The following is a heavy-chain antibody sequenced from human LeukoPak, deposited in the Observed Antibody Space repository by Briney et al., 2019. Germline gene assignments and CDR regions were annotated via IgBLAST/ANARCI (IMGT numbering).Heavy chain of an antibody. V-gene: IGHV4-39*01. D-gene: IGHD1-26*01. Sequence: SETLSLTCTVSRGSVSSSSHYWGWIRQPPGKGLEWIGSIYYNEYTYYNPSLKSRVTISVDTSKNQFSLKLSSVTAADTAVYYCARHEYGGSYYGLSWFDPWGPGTLVTVSS. J-gene: IGHJ5*02. CDR3: ARHEYGGSYYGLSWFDP. CDR1: RGSVSSSSHY. CDR2: IYYNEYT.